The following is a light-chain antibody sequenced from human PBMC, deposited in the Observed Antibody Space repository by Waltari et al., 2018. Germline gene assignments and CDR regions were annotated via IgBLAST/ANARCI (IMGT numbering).Light chain of an antibody. J-gene: IGLJ1*01. V-gene: IGLV2-14*03. CDR3: CSYTRSSTPFV. Sequence: QSALTQPASVSGSPGQSITISCTGTSSDVGRFDYVSWYQQTPGKALKLVIYDVSFRPSGISVCFSGSKSANTASLTISGLQAEDEADYYCCSYTRSSTPFVFGSGTKVTVL. CDR1: SSDVGRFDY. CDR2: DVS.